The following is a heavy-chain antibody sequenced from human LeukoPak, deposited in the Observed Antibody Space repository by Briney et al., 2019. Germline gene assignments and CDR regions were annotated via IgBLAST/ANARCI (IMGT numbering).Heavy chain of an antibody. Sequence: GGTLRLSCAASGFTFSSYGMSWVRQAPGKGLEWVSAISGSGGSTYYADSVKGRFTISRDNSKNTLYLQMNSLRAEDTAVYYCAKAPPNYDSSGYYYSYWGQGTLVTVSS. V-gene: IGHV3-23*01. D-gene: IGHD3-22*01. CDR1: GFTFSSYG. CDR2: ISGSGGST. J-gene: IGHJ4*02. CDR3: AKAPPNYDSSGYYYSY.